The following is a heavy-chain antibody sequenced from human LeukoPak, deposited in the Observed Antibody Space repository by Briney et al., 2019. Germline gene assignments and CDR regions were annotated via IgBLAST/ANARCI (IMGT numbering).Heavy chain of an antibody. Sequence: KVSCRTSGDTFTDYFVHWVRQAPGQGLEWMGNISPKNGGTVYAEKFQGRVTMTRDTSISTVYMEVNSLRSDDTAVYYCARENEVPLAITGFDRWGQGTLVTVSS. D-gene: IGHD1-20*01. CDR1: GDTFTDYF. CDR3: ARENEVPLAITGFDR. J-gene: IGHJ5*02. CDR2: ISPKNGGT. V-gene: IGHV1-2*02.